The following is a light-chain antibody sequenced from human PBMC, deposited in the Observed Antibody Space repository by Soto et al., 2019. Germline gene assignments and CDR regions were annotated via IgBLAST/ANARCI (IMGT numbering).Light chain of an antibody. CDR2: RAS. V-gene: IGKV3-15*01. J-gene: IGKJ4*01. CDR1: QSVGSN. CDR3: QQYAKWPLT. Sequence: EVVMTQSPATLSVSPGERTSLSCRASQSVGSNLGWYQQKPGQAPRLLIYRASTRATGIPARFKGSGSGTEFTLTISSLQSEDIAVYYCQQYAKWPLTFGGGTKVEIK.